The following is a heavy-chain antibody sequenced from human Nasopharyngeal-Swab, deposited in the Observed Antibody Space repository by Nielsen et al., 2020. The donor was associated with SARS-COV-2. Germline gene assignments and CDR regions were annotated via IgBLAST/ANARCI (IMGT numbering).Heavy chain of an antibody. J-gene: IGHJ4*02. V-gene: IGHV1-58*02. CDR2: IVVGSGNT. D-gene: IGHD1-26*01. CDR1: GFTLTTSA. CDR3: STLGATYY. Sequence: SVKVSCKASGFTLTTSAMQWVRQARGQRLDWIGWIVVGSGNTNYAQKFQERVTITRDMSTSTVYMELSSLRSEDTAVYYCSTLGATYYWGQGTLVTVSS.